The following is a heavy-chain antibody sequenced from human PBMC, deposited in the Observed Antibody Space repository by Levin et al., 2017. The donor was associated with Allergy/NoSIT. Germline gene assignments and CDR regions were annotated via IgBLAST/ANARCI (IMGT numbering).Heavy chain of an antibody. D-gene: IGHD2-15*01. CDR1: GFTFSSSA. J-gene: IGHJ3*02. V-gene: IGHV3-23*01. CDR2: ISGSGGST. Sequence: LSLPCAASGFTFSSSAMSWVRQAPGKGLEWVSAISGSGGSTYYADSVKGRFTISRDNSKNTLYLQMNSLRAEDTAVYYCAKDRGLTPGTAGAFDIWGQGTMVTVSS. CDR3: AKDRGLTPGTAGAFDI.